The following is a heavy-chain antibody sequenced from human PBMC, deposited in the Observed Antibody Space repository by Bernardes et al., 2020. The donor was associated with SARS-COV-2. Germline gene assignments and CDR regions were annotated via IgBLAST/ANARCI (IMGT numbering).Heavy chain of an antibody. D-gene: IGHD6-19*01. CDR2: INAGNGNT. J-gene: IGHJ6*02. CDR1: GYTFTSYA. V-gene: IGHV1-3*01. Sequence: ASVKVSCKASGYTFTSYAMHWVRQAPGQRLEWMGWINAGNGNTKYSQKFQGRVTITRDTSASTAYMELSSLRSEDTAVYYCARESYSSGWGFRGYYYGMDVWGQGTTVTVSS. CDR3: ARESYSSGWGFRGYYYGMDV.